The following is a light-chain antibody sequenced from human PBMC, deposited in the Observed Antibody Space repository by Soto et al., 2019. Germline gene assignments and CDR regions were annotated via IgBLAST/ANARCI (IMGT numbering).Light chain of an antibody. CDR2: AAS. Sequence: DIQMTQSPSSLSASVGDRVTITCRASQSISNYLNWYQQNPGKAPKLLIYAASSLQSGVPSRFSGSGSGTHFTLTISSLQPEDFATYYCVQHYSYPLTFGGGTKVDIK. J-gene: IGKJ4*01. CDR1: QSISNY. V-gene: IGKV1-39*01. CDR3: VQHYSYPLT.